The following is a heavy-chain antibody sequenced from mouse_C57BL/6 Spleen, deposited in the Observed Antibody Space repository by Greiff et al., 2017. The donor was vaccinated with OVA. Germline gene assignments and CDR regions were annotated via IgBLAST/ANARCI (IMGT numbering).Heavy chain of an antibody. D-gene: IGHD3-2*02. J-gene: IGHJ2*01. CDR1: GYTFTDYE. V-gene: IGHV1-15*01. CDR2: IDPETGGT. CDR3: TRGQLRPYFDY. Sequence: LQESGAELVRPGASVTLSCKASGYTFTDYEMHWVKQTPVHGLEWIGAIDPETGGTAYNQKFKGKAILTADKSSSTAYMELRSLTSEDSAVYYCTRGQLRPYFDYWGQGTTLTVSS.